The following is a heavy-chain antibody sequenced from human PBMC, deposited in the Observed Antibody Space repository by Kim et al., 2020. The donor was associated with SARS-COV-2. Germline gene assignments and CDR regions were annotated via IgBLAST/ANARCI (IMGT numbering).Heavy chain of an antibody. Sequence: ASVKVSCKASGYTFTSYYMHWVRQAPGQGLEWMGIINPSGGSTSYAQKFQGRVTMTRDTSTSTVYMELSSLRSEDTAVYYCAREESEEQQLVRTWEGYYYYYGMDVWGQGTTVTVSS. CDR1: GYTFTSYY. D-gene: IGHD6-13*01. J-gene: IGHJ6*02. CDR3: AREESEEQQLVRTWEGYYYYYGMDV. V-gene: IGHV1-46*01. CDR2: INPSGGST.